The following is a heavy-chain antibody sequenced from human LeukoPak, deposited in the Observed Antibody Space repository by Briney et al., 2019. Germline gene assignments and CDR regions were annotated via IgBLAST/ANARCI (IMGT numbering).Heavy chain of an antibody. J-gene: IGHJ5*02. Sequence: ASVKVSFKASGYTFTGCYMHWVRQAPGQGLEWMGWINPNSGGTNYAQKFQGRVTMTRDTSISTAYMELSRLRSDDTAVYYCARTAAAGNWFDPWGQGTLVTVSS. CDR1: GYTFTGCY. CDR2: INPNSGGT. V-gene: IGHV1-2*02. D-gene: IGHD6-13*01. CDR3: ARTAAAGNWFDP.